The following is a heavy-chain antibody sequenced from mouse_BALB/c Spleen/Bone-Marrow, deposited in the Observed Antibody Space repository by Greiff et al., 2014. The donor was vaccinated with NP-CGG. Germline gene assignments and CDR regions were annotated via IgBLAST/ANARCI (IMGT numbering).Heavy chain of an antibody. V-gene: IGHV14-3*02. CDR2: IDPANGNT. CDR1: GFNIKDTY. D-gene: IGHD4-1*01. J-gene: IGHJ1*01. CDR3: ARWGKLGRGYFDV. Sequence: VQLQQSGAELVKPGASVKLSCTASGFNIKDTYMHWVKQRPEQGLEWIGRIDPANGNTKYDPKFQGKATITADTSSNTAYLQLSSLTSEDTGVYYCARWGKLGRGYFDVWGAGTTVTVSS.